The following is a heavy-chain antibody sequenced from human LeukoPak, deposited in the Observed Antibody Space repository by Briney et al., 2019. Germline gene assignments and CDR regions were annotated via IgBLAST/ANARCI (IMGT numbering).Heavy chain of an antibody. J-gene: IGHJ3*02. V-gene: IGHV4-39*07. Sequence: SETLSLTCTVSGGSISSSSYYWGWIRQPPGKGLEWIGSIYYSGSTYYNPSLKSRVTISVDTSKNQFSLKLSSVTAADTAVYYCARPRGYSYGRLVDAFDIWGQGTMVTVSS. D-gene: IGHD5-18*01. CDR2: IYYSGST. CDR3: ARPRGYSYGRLVDAFDI. CDR1: GGSISSSSYY.